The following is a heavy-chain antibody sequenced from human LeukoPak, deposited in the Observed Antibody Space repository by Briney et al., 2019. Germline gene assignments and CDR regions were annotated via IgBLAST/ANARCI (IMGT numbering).Heavy chain of an antibody. CDR1: GFTFSNYG. J-gene: IGHJ4*02. V-gene: IGHV3-30*02. CDR3: AKDYPSAVGSSPFEY. Sequence: GGSLRLSCAASGFTFSNYGMHWVRQAPGKGLEWVAVIWYDGSNKYYVDSVKGRFTIPRDNFKNTLYLQMNSLRAEDTAIYYCAKDYPSAVGSSPFEYWGQGTLVTVSS. D-gene: IGHD1-26*01. CDR2: IWYDGSNK.